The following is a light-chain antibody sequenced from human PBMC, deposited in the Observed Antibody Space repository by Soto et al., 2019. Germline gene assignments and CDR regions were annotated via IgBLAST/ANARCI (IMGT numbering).Light chain of an antibody. CDR2: KAS. V-gene: IGKV1-5*03. CDR1: QSISSW. J-gene: IGKJ1*01. Sequence: DIQMTQSPSTLSASVGDRVTITCRASQSISSWLAGYQQKPGKAPKLLIYKASSIESAVPSRFSGSGSGTAFTLTISSLQPDDFATYYCQQYNSYWTFGQGTKVEIK. CDR3: QQYNSYWT.